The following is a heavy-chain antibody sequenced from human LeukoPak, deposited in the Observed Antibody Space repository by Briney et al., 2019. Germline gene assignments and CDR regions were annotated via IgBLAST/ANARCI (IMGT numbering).Heavy chain of an antibody. V-gene: IGHV1-69*04. CDR3: ARDPTYCSSTSCSESRRFDP. J-gene: IGHJ5*02. Sequence: ASVKVSCKASGGTFSSYAISWVRQAPGQGLEWMGRIIPILGIANYAQKFQGRVTITADKSTSTAYMELSSLRSEDTAVYYCARDPTYCSSTSCSESRRFDPWGQGTLVTVSS. CDR2: IIPILGIA. D-gene: IGHD2-2*01. CDR1: GGTFSSYA.